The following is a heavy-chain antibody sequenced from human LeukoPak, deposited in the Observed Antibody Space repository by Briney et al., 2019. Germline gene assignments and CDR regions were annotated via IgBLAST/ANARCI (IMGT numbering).Heavy chain of an antibody. D-gene: IGHD3-22*01. CDR3: ARVGSGYYDETRGAFDI. J-gene: IGHJ3*02. CDR2: INHSGST. CDR1: GGSFSGYY. Sequence: SETLSLTCAVYGGSFSGYYWSWIRQPPGKGLEWIGEINHSGSTNYNPSLKSRVTISVDTSKNQFSLKLSSVTAADTAVYYCARVGSGYYDETRGAFDIWGQGTMVTVSS. V-gene: IGHV4-34*01.